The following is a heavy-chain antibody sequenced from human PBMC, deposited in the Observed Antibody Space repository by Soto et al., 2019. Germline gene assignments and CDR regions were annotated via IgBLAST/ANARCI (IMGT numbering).Heavy chain of an antibody. V-gene: IGHV3-33*01. CDR3: ASGSGRTAVAGTCDY. CDR1: GFTFSTYG. CDR2: IWYDGSNK. J-gene: IGHJ4*02. Sequence: QVQLVESGGGVVQPGRSLRLSCAASGFTFSTYGMHWVRQAPGKGLEWVAVIWYDGSNKYYADSVKARFTISRDNSKNTMYLQMTSLRAEDTAVYYCASGSGRTAVAGTCDYWGQGTLVTVSS. D-gene: IGHD6-19*01.